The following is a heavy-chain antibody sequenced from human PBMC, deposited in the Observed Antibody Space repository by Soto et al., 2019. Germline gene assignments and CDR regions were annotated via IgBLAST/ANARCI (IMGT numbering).Heavy chain of an antibody. CDR1: GFTFSSYA. V-gene: IGHV3-30-3*01. CDR3: ARAGGITIFGVVIALDY. CDR2: ISYDGSNK. Sequence: SLRLSCAASGFTFSSYAMHWVRQAPGKGLEWVAVISYDGSNKYYADSVKGRFTISRDNSKNTLYLQMNSLRAEDTAVYYCARAGGITIFGVVIALDYWGQGTLVTVSS. J-gene: IGHJ4*02. D-gene: IGHD3-3*01.